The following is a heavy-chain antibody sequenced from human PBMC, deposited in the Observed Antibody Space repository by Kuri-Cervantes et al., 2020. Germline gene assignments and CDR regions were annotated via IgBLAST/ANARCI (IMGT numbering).Heavy chain of an antibody. D-gene: IGHD1-26*01. V-gene: IGHV3-9*01. CDR3: ARVGGGSFRAQADAFDI. CDR1: GFTFDDYA. Sequence: GGSLRLSCAASGFTFDDYAMHWVRQAPGKGLEWVSGISWSSGRIGYADSVKGRFTISRDNAKNSLYLQMNSLRAEDTAVYYCARVGGGSFRAQADAFDIWGQGTMVTVSS. CDR2: ISWSSGRI. J-gene: IGHJ3*02.